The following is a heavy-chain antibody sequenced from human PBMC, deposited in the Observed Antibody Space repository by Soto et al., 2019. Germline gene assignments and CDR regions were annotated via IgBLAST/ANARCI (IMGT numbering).Heavy chain of an antibody. CDR2: INHSGST. D-gene: IGHD3-3*01. CDR1: GGSFSGYY. Sequence: SETLSLTCAVYGGSFSGYYWSWIRQPPGKGLEWIGEINHSGSTNYNPSLKSRVTISVDTSKNQFSLKLSSVTAAETAVYYCARGGARITILGVVILAGPPNPHYNNNVFDSWGQGTLVTVSS. V-gene: IGHV4-34*01. CDR3: ARGGARITILGVVILAGPPNPHYNNNVFDS. J-gene: IGHJ5*01.